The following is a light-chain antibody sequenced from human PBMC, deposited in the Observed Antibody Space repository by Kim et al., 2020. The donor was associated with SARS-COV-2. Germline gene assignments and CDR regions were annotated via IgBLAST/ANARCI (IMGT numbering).Light chain of an antibody. CDR3: QQRSSWPGT. V-gene: IGKV3-11*01. CDR1: QSVSRY. J-gene: IGKJ5*01. Sequence: LSPGERATLSCRTSQSVSRYLAWYQQKPGQAPRLLIYGASNRATGIPARFSGRGSETDFTLTISSLEPEDLAVYYCQQRSSWPGTFGQGTRLEIK. CDR2: GAS.